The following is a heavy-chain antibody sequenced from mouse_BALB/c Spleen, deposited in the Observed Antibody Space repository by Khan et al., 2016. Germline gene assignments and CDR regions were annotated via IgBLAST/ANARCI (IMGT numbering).Heavy chain of an antibody. CDR1: GYTFTSYT. J-gene: IGHJ3*01. V-gene: IGHV1-4*01. CDR2: INTGTGYS. Sequence: VQLQESGSELARPGASVKMSCKASGYTFTSYTIHWIKQRPGQGLDWFGYINTGTGYSSYHQKFKDKATLTADKSTNTTYRQLSSLAAEDSAVYYCARNYDGCAYGGQGTLVTVSA. CDR3: ARNYDGCAY. D-gene: IGHD1-1*01.